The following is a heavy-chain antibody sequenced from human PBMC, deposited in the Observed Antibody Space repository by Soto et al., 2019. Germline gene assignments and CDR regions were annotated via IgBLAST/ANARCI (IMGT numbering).Heavy chain of an antibody. CDR1: GYTFTSYV. Sequence: QVQLVQSGAEVKKPGASVKVSCKASGYTFTSYVISWVRQAPGQGLEWMGWISAYNGNTNYAQKLQGRVTMTTDTSTSTAYMELRSLRSDATAVYYCASYREQLVLYGMDVWGQGTKVTVSS. CDR2: ISAYNGNT. D-gene: IGHD6-13*01. J-gene: IGHJ6*02. V-gene: IGHV1-18*01. CDR3: ASYREQLVLYGMDV.